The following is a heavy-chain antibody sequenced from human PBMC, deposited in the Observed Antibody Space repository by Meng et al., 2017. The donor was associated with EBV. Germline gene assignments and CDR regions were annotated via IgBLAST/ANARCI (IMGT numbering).Heavy chain of an antibody. J-gene: IGHJ4*02. CDR1: GCTFSSYA. V-gene: IGHV3-23*01. Sequence: EGELWESWGGLVQPGGSLRLSCAASGCTFSSYAMSWVRQAPGKGLEWVSAISGSGGSTYYADSVKGRFTISRDNSKNTLYLQMNSLRAEDTAVYYCAKVNQLLGGNDYWGQGTLVTVSS. CDR2: ISGSGGST. D-gene: IGHD1-26*01. CDR3: AKVNQLLGGNDY.